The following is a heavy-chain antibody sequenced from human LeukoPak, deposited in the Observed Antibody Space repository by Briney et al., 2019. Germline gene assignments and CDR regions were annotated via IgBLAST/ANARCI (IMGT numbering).Heavy chain of an antibody. CDR2: IHHNGTR. V-gene: IGHV4-4*02. D-gene: IGHD2-2*02. J-gene: IGHJ6*02. CDR3: ATAPILRGEGGEHYRCGMDV. CDR1: VGSISSGNW. Sequence: SETLSLTCAVSVGSISSGNWWSWVRPSPEKGLEWIGEIHHNGTRNYNPSLKSRVTISADTFQNPFSLIVTSLTAADTAVYYCATAPILRGEGGEHYRCGMDVWGQGTTVIVSS.